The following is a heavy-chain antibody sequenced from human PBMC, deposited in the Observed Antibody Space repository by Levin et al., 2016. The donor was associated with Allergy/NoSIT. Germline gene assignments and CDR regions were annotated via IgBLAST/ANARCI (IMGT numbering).Heavy chain of an antibody. CDR1: RVNMKNYG. J-gene: IGHJ6*04. D-gene: IGHD2-15*01. Sequence: GESLKISCTVSRVNMKNYGMFWVRQAPGKGLEWVSFISFDGVYKYYADSVDGRFFISRDTSKRTLYLQMSSLTTEDTGGYFCATDGGMGYGSPSYMAAWGKGTTVTVSS. V-gene: IGHV3-30*03. CDR2: ISFDGVYK. CDR3: ATDGGMGYGSPSYMAA.